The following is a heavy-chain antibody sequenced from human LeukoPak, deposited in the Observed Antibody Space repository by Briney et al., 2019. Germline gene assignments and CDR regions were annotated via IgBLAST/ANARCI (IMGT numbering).Heavy chain of an antibody. CDR1: GGSISSGSYY. CDR2: IYTSGST. Sequence: SETLSLTCTVSGGSISSGSYYWSWIRQPAGKGLEWIGRIYTSGSTNYNPSLKSRVTISVDTSKNQFSLKLSSATAADTAVYYCARSPATYYYDSSGYYYVYFQHWGQGTLVTVSS. V-gene: IGHV4-61*02. CDR3: ARSPATYYYDSSGYYYVYFQH. J-gene: IGHJ1*01. D-gene: IGHD3-22*01.